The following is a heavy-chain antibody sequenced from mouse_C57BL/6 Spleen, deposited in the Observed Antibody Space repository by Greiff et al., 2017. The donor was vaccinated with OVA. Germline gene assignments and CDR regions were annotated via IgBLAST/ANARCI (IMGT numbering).Heavy chain of an antibody. CDR3: ARNYDGGDFDY. Sequence: EVKLMESGPELVKPGASVKMSCKASGYTFTDYNMHWVKQSHGKSLEWIGYINPNNGGTSYNQKFKGKATLTVNKSSSTAYMELRSLTSEDSAVYYCARNYDGGDFDYWGQGTTLTVSS. CDR1: GYTFTDYN. J-gene: IGHJ2*01. CDR2: INPNNGGT. V-gene: IGHV1-22*01. D-gene: IGHD2-4*01.